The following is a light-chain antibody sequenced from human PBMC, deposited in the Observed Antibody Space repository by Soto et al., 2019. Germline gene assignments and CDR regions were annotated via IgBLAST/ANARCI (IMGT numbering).Light chain of an antibody. CDR3: SSYTTNITPVV. CDR2: EVT. V-gene: IGLV2-14*01. Sequence: QSVLTQPASVSGSPGQSITISCTGTSVDIGGYNYVSWYQQHPGKAPKLLISEVTNRPSGVSNRFSGSKSGNTASLTISGLQAEDEADYYCSSYTTNITPVVFGGGTKLTVL. J-gene: IGLJ2*01. CDR1: SVDIGGYNY.